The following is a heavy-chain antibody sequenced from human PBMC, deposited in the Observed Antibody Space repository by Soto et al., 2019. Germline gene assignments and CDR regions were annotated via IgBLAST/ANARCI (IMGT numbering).Heavy chain of an antibody. Sequence: ASVKVCCKASCYTFTRYAIIFLRESRGQGLEWMACISVYNGYTNYAQKFQGRVTMTTHTSTKTAYMELTSLRFDDTAVYFCARVDRSSWWAFDYWGQGTLVTVS. V-gene: IGHV1-18*01. CDR1: CYTFTRYA. CDR3: ARVDRSSWWAFDY. D-gene: IGHD6-13*01. J-gene: IGHJ4*02. CDR2: ISVYNGYT.